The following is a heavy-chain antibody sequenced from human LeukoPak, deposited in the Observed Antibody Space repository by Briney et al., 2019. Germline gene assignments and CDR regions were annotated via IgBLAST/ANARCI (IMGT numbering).Heavy chain of an antibody. CDR2: ISSSSRII. CDR3: ARGYSYGYNY. J-gene: IGHJ4*02. CDR1: GFTFSNYD. D-gene: IGHD5-18*01. V-gene: IGHV3-48*01. Sequence: GGSLRLSCAASGFTFSNYDMNWVRQAPGKGLEWVSYISSSSRIIYYADTLKGRFTISRDNAKNSLYLQLNSLRADDTAVYYCARGYSYGYNYWGQGTLVTVSS.